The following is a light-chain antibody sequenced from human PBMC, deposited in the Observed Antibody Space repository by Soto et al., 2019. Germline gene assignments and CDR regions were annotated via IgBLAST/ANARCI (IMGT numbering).Light chain of an antibody. Sequence: DIVMTQSPDSLGVSLGERATINCKSSQSVLYSSNNKNYLAWYQQKPGQPPKLLIYWASTRESGVPDRFSGSGSGTDFTLTISSLQAADVAVYYCQQYYSTPSYTFGQGTKLEIK. CDR2: WAS. CDR1: QSVLYSSNNKNY. CDR3: QQYYSTPSYT. V-gene: IGKV4-1*01. J-gene: IGKJ2*01.